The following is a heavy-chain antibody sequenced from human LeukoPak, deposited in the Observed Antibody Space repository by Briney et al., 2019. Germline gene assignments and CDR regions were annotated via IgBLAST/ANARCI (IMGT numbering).Heavy chain of an antibody. CDR3: ARDPLVEMATIDYFDY. J-gene: IGHJ4*02. Sequence: PGGSLRLSCAASGFTFSTSSMQWVRQAPGKGLEWLAVMSGDGNHYSYGDSVQGRLSISRDNSKNTLYLHMKSLRAEDTAVYYCARDPLVEMATIDYFDYWGQGTLVTVSS. CDR2: MSGDGNHY. V-gene: IGHV3-30-3*01. D-gene: IGHD5-24*01. CDR1: GFTFSTSS.